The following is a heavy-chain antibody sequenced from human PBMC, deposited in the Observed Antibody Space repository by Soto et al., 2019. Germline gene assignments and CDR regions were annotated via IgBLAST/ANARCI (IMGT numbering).Heavy chain of an antibody. D-gene: IGHD3-22*01. V-gene: IGHV4-34*01. CDR2: INHSGST. CDR3: ARNHPYYYDSEVGLGSNYFDY. Sequence: SETLSLTXAVYGGSFSGYYWSWIRQPPGKGLEWIGEINHSGSTNYNPSLKSRVTISVDTSKNQFSLKLSSVTAADTAVYYCARNHPYYYDSEVGLGSNYFDYWGQGTLVTVSS. CDR1: GGSFSGYY. J-gene: IGHJ4*02.